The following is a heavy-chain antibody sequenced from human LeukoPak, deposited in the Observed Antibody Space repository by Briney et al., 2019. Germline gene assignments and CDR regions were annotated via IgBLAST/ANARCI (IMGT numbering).Heavy chain of an antibody. CDR3: ARGGGWDTIFRVVQYMDV. D-gene: IGHD3-3*01. CDR1: GFTFSSYW. Sequence: GGSLRLSCAASGFTFSSYWMHWVRQAPGKGLVWVSRINSDGSSTSYADSVKGRFTISRDNAKNTLYLQMNSLRAEDTAIYYCARGGGWDTIFRVVQYMDVWGKGTTVTVSS. CDR2: INSDGSST. J-gene: IGHJ6*03. V-gene: IGHV3-74*01.